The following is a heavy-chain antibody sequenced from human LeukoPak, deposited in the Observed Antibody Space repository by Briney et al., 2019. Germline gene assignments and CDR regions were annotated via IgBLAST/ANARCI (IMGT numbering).Heavy chain of an antibody. Sequence: LETLSLTCTVSGGSLSSSSYYWGWVRQPPGRGLEWIGSIYYRGSTHYNPSLKSRVTISVDTSKNQFSLKLSSVTAADTAVYYCARPHSSSWYAYDYWGQGTLVTVSS. J-gene: IGHJ4*02. V-gene: IGHV4-39*01. D-gene: IGHD6-13*01. CDR3: ARPHSSSWYAYDY. CDR2: IYYRGST. CDR1: GGSLSSSSYY.